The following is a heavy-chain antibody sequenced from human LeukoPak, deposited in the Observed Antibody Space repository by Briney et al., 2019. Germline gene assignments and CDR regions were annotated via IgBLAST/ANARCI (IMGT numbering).Heavy chain of an antibody. V-gene: IGHV4-34*01. D-gene: IGHD3-22*01. CDR2: INHSGST. CDR3: ARVVVSYARAEYFQH. J-gene: IGHJ1*01. Sequence: SETLSLTCAVYGGSFSGYYWSWIRQPPGKGLDWIGEINHSGSTNYNPSLKSRVSMSVDTSKNQFSLKLSSVTAADTAVYYCARVVVSYARAEYFQHLGQGTLVTVSS. CDR1: GGSFSGYY.